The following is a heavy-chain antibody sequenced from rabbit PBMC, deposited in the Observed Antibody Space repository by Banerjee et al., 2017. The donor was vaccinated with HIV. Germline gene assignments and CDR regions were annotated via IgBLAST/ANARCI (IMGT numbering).Heavy chain of an antibody. J-gene: IGHJ3*01. D-gene: IGHD6-1*01. V-gene: IGHV1S7*01. CDR2: IYAGKGNT. CDR3: ARDPVNDDGYAPDL. CDR1: GFDFSSYY. Sequence: QLEASGGGLVQHGGSLTLPCTASGFDFSSYYMSCVRQAPGKGLEWIGIIYAGKGNTYYANWVNGRFTISNHNAQNTLYLQLNSLTAADTATYFCARDPVNDDGYAPDLWGQGTLVT.